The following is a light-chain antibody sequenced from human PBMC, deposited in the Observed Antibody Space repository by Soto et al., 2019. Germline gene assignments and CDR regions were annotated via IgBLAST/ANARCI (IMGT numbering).Light chain of an antibody. CDR3: QQSFSNLLYT. CDR2: AAS. V-gene: IGKV1-39*01. CDR1: QSMTTY. J-gene: IGKJ2*01. Sequence: DIQMTQSPSSLSASVGDRITITCRASQSMTTYLNWYQQKPGKAPKLLIYAASTLQSGVPSRFSGSGSGTDFTLTISSLQPEDFATYYCQQSFSNLLYTFGQGTKVDI.